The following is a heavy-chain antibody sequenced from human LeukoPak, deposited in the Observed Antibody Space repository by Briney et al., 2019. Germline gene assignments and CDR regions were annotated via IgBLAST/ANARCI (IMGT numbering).Heavy chain of an antibody. CDR1: GGSFSSGGYY. CDR3: AREPTTVTTIDY. CDR2: VYYSGST. Sequence: PSETLSLTCTVSGGSFSSGGYYWSWIRQHPGKGLEWIGYVYYSGSTYYNPSLKSRVTISVDTSKNQFPLKLSSVTAADAAVYYCAREPTTVTTIDYWGQGTLVTVSS. D-gene: IGHD4-17*01. V-gene: IGHV4-31*03. J-gene: IGHJ4*02.